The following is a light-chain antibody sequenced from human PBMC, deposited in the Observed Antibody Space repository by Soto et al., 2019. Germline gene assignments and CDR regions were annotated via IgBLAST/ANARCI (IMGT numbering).Light chain of an antibody. Sequence: EIVLTQSPGTLSLSPGERATLSCRASQIVSNSFLAWYQQRPGQAPRLLIFGASSRATDIPDRFSGSGSGTDFTLTISRLEPGDFAVYYCQQYGSSPETFGQGTKVEIK. CDR1: QIVSNSF. V-gene: IGKV3-20*01. CDR2: GAS. J-gene: IGKJ1*01. CDR3: QQYGSSPET.